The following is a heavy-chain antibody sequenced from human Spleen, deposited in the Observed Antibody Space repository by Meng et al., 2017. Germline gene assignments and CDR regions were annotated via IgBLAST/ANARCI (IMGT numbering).Heavy chain of an antibody. CDR1: TFTLSRYW. CDR2: IKQDGSEK. J-gene: IGHJ6*02. CDR3: ARETYYYGMDV. V-gene: IGHV3-7*01. Sequence: SGAASTFTLSRYWMSWVRQAPGKGLEWVANIKQDGSEKNYVDSVRGRFTISRDNAKNSLYLEMNSLRVEDTALYYCARETYYYGMDVWGQGTTVTVSS.